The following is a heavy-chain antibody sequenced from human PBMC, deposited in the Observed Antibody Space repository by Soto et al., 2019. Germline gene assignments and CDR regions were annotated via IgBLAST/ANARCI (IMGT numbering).Heavy chain of an antibody. V-gene: IGHV1-69*13. J-gene: IGHJ6*02. D-gene: IGHD1-7*01. CDR1: GGTFSSYA. Sequence: SVKVSCKASGGTFSSYAISWVRQAPGQGLEWMGGIIPIFGTANYAQKFQGRVTITADESTSTAYMELSSLRSEDTAVYYCARGGPPTYNWNYVGGSYYYGMDVWGQGTTVTVSS. CDR3: ARGGPPTYNWNYVGGSYYYGMDV. CDR2: IIPIFGTA.